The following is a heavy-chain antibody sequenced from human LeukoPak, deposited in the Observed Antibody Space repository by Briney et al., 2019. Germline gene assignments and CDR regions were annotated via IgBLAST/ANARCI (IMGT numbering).Heavy chain of an antibody. CDR1: GFTFTSYS. Sequence: GGSLRLSCAASGFTFTSYSMNWVRQAPGKGLEWVSTISGGGGSTYYADPVKGRFTISRDHSKNTLYLQVNSLRAEATAVYYCAKGGKWDVTPFDYWGQGTLVTVSS. CDR3: AKGGKWDVTPFDY. CDR2: ISGGGGST. V-gene: IGHV3-23*01. J-gene: IGHJ4*02. D-gene: IGHD1-26*01.